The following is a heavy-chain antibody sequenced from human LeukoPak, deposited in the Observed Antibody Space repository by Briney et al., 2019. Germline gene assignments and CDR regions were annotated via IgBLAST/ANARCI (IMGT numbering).Heavy chain of an antibody. CDR3: ARDDAFYYDSRRRVGYFDL. V-gene: IGHV3-23*01. CDR2: ISGSSVTT. D-gene: IGHD3-22*01. CDR1: GGSISTTN. J-gene: IGHJ2*01. Sequence: GTLSLTCGVSGGSISTTNWWTWVRQPPGKGLEWVSAISGSSVTTYYADSVKGRFTISRDNSKNTLFLQMNSLRAEDTAVYYCARDDAFYYDSRRRVGYFDLWGRGTLVTVSS.